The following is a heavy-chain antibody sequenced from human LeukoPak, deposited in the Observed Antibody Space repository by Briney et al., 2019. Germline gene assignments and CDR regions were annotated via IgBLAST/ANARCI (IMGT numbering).Heavy chain of an antibody. V-gene: IGHV3-66*01. CDR3: ARGQYYDFWSGYYGSNYFDY. J-gene: IGHJ4*02. CDR1: GFTISSNY. CDR2: IYSGGST. D-gene: IGHD3-3*01. Sequence: GGSLRLSCAASGFTISSNYMSWVRQPPGKGLEWVSVIYSGGSTYYADSVKGRFTISRDNSKNTLYLQMNSLRAEDTAVYYCARGQYYDFWSGYYGSNYFDYWGQGTLVTVSS.